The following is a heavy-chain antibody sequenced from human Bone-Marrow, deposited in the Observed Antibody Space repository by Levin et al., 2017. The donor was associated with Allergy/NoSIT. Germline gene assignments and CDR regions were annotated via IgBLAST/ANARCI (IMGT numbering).Heavy chain of an antibody. V-gene: IGHV1-2*06. CDR3: ARRRLNCSGGSCYGSLPGNDAFDI. CDR1: GYTFTGYY. CDR2: INPNSGGT. J-gene: IGHJ3*02. Sequence: ASVKVSCKASGYTFTGYYMHWVRQAPGQGLEWMGRINPNSGGTNYAQKFQGRVTMTRDTSISTAYMELSRLRSDDTAVYYCARRRLNCSGGSCYGSLPGNDAFDIWGQGTMVTVSS. D-gene: IGHD2-15*01.